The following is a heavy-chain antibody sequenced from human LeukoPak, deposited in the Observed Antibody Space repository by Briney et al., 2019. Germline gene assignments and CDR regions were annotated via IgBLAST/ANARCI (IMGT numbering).Heavy chain of an antibody. CDR2: IYYSGST. V-gene: IGHV4-59*01. CDR1: GGSISSYY. CDR3: ARESYGDSSGLDY. J-gene: IGHJ4*02. Sequence: SETLSLTCTVSGGSISSYYWSWIRQPPGKGLEWIGYIYYSGSTNYNPSLKSRVTISVDTSKNQFSLKLSSVTAADTAVYYCARESYGDSSGLDYWGQGTLVTVSS. D-gene: IGHD6-19*01.